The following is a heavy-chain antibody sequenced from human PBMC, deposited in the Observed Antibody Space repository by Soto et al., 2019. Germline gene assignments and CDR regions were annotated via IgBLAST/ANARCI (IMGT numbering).Heavy chain of an antibody. CDR1: GFTVSTYD. V-gene: IGHV3-53*02. J-gene: IGHJ6*02. Sequence: EVHLVESGGGLMQPGGSLRLSCAASGFTVSTYDMIWVRQAPVKGLEWVSVTYSGGSTQYADSVKGRFTVSRDNSKNTLYLQMSSLREDDTAVYYCARKLSGAVQGWAYGMDVWGRGTTVTVSS. CDR3: ARKLSGAVQGWAYGMDV. CDR2: TYSGGST. D-gene: IGHD1-26*01.